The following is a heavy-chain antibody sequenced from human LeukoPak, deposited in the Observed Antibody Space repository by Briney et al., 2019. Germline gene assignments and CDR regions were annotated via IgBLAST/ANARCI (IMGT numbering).Heavy chain of an antibody. J-gene: IGHJ3*02. CDR3: ARGLRYFDWSTDAFDI. CDR2: IYYSGGT. CDR1: GGSISSYY. D-gene: IGHD3-9*01. V-gene: IGHV4-59*12. Sequence: SETLSLTCTVSGGSISSYYWSWIRQPPGKGLEWIGYIYYSGGTNYNPSLKSRVTISVHTSKNQFSLKLSSVTAADTAVYYCARGLRYFDWSTDAFDIWGQGTMVTVSS.